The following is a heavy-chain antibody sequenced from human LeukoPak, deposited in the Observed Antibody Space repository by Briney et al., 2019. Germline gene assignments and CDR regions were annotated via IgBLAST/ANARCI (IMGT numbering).Heavy chain of an antibody. J-gene: IGHJ4*02. V-gene: IGHV4-59*01. CDR1: GGSISSYY. Sequence: SETLSLTCTVSGGSISSYYWSWIRQPPGKGLEWIGYIYYSGSTNYNPSLKSRVTISVDTSKNQFSLKLSSVTAADTAVYYCARARDDYGDSFDYWGQGTLVTVSS. D-gene: IGHD4-17*01. CDR2: IYYSGST. CDR3: ARARDDYGDSFDY.